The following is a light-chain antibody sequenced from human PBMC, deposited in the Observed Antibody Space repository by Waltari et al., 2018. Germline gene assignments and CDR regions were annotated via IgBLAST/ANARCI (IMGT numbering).Light chain of an antibody. J-gene: IGKJ1*01. CDR2: SVS. CDR1: QTINTNF. V-gene: IGKV3-20*01. CDR3: QEYGSSTRT. Sequence: EIVLTQYPGTLTLSPGERATPSCRASQTINTNFLAWFQQRPGQAPRLLIASVSSRATGTPARCSGSGSGTDFTLIISRIEPEDFAVYYCQEYGSSTRTFGQGTKVEIK.